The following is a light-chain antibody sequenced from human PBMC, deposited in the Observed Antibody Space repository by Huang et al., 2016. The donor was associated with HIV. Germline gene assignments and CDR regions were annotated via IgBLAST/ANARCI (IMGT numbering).Light chain of an antibody. J-gene: IGKJ1*01. CDR2: DAS. Sequence: DIQMIQSPSSLSASIGDRVTINCQASDDISNCLNCYQQKSGKAPKLLIYDASNLEAGVPEGFSGSRSGTGFTFSISSLQPENVATYYCQHCGNVPPRTFGPGTRVEIK. CDR1: DDISNC. V-gene: IGKV1-33*01. CDR3: QHCGNVPPRT.